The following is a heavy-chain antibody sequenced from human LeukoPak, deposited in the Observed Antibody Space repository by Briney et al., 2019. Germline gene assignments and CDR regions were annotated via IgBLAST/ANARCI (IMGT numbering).Heavy chain of an antibody. J-gene: IGHJ6*02. D-gene: IGHD2-2*01. Sequence: GGSLRLSCAVSGFTISSYAMSWVRQAPGKGLEWVSAISGSGGGTYYADSVKGRFTISRDNSKNTLYLQMNSLRAEDTAVYYCAKGTDIVVVPAAIAYYYYGMDVWGQGTTVTVSS. CDR2: ISGSGGGT. CDR3: AKGTDIVVVPAAIAYYYYGMDV. V-gene: IGHV3-23*01. CDR1: GFTISSYA.